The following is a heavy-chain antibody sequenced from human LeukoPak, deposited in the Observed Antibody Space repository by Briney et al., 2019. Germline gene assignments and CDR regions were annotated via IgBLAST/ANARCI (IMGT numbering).Heavy chain of an antibody. D-gene: IGHD3-22*01. CDR2: ISSSSSYI. CDR1: GFTFSSYS. CDR3: ARGLGSGYYYYFDY. J-gene: IGHJ4*02. Sequence: GGSLRLSCAASGFTFSSYSMNWVRQAPGKGLEWVSSISSSSSYIYYADSVKGRFTISRDNAKNSLYLQMNSLRAEDTAVYYCARGLGSGYYYYFDYWGQGTLVTVSS. V-gene: IGHV3-21*01.